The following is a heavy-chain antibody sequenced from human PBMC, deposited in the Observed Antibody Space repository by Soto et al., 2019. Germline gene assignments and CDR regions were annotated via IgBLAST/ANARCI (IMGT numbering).Heavy chain of an antibody. CDR1: GFTFSSYA. V-gene: IGHV3-33*08. CDR2: IWYDGSNK. CDR3: ARDYGDYVDYYYGMDV. J-gene: IGHJ6*02. D-gene: IGHD4-17*01. Sequence: TGGSLRLSCAASGFTFSSYAMSWVRQAPGKGLEWVAVIWYDGSNKYYADSVKGRFTISRDNSKNTLYLQMNSLRAEDTAVYYCARDYGDYVDYYYGMDVWGQGTTVTVSS.